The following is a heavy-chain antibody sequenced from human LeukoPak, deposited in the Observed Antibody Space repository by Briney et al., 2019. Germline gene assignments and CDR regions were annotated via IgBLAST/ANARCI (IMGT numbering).Heavy chain of an antibody. D-gene: IGHD3-22*01. CDR3: ARALGPSEWLLQNYYYYYMDV. CDR2: IIPIFGTA. Sequence: ASVKVSCKXSGGTFSSYAISWVRQAPGQGLEWMGGIIPIFGTANYAQKFQGRVTITADESTSTAYMELSSLRSEDTAVYYCARALGPSEWLLQNYYYYYMDVWGKGTTVTVSS. J-gene: IGHJ6*03. V-gene: IGHV1-69*13. CDR1: GGTFSSYA.